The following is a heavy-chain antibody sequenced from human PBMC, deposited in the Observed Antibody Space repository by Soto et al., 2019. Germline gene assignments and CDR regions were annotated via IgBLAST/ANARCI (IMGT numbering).Heavy chain of an antibody. Sequence: GESLKISCKGPGYSFTSYWISWVRQMPGKGLEWMGRIDPSDSYTNYSPSFQGHVTISADKSISTAYLQWSSLKASDTAVYYCARQYVSAATIPLLSYDYWGQGTPVTVSS. J-gene: IGHJ4*02. CDR3: ARQYVSAATIPLLSYDY. V-gene: IGHV5-10-1*01. CDR2: IDPSDSYT. CDR1: GYSFTSYW. D-gene: IGHD5-12*01.